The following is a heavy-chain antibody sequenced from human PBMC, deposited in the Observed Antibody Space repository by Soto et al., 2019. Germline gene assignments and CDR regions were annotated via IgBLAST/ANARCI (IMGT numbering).Heavy chain of an antibody. J-gene: IGHJ6*02. CDR3: AAGFSSSDNYYGMDV. CDR1: GYTFTSYG. CDR2: IVVGSGNT. D-gene: IGHD6-6*01. Sequence: ASVKVSCKASGYTFTSYGISWVRQARGQRLEWIGWIVVGSGNTNYAQKFQERVTITRDMSTSTAYMELSSLRSEDTAVYYCAAGFSSSDNYYGMDVWGQGTTVTVS. V-gene: IGHV1-58*02.